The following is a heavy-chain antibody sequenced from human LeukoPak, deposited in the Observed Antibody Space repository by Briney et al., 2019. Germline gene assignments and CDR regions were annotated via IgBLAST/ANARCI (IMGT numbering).Heavy chain of an antibody. CDR3: ASRYYFQH. V-gene: IGHV3-48*01. Sequence: PGGSLRLSCAASGFTFSSYAMSWVRQAPGKGLEWVSYISSSSSTIYYADSVKGRFTISRDNAKNSLYLQMNSLRAEDTAVYYCASRYYFQHWGQGTLVTVSS. J-gene: IGHJ1*01. CDR2: ISSSSSTI. CDR1: GFTFSSYA. D-gene: IGHD2-15*01.